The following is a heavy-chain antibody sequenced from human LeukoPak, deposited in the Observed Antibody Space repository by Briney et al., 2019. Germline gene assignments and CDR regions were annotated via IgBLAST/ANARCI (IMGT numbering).Heavy chain of an antibody. Sequence: SETLSLTCTVSGGSISSSDSYWAWVRQPPGKGLEWIGSICFSRTTYYNPSLKSRVTISVDTSKNQFSLKLSSVTAADTAVYYCARHKLERYYYDSSGYYSDYWGQGTLVTVSS. CDR3: ARHKLERYYYDSSGYYSDY. CDR1: GGSISSSDSY. D-gene: IGHD3-22*01. CDR2: ICFSRTT. J-gene: IGHJ4*02. V-gene: IGHV4-39*01.